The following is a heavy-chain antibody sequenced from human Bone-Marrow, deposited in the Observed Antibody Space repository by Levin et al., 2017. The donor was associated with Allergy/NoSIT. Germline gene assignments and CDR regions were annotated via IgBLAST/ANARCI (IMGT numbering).Heavy chain of an antibody. CDR1: GGTFSSYA. J-gene: IGHJ4*02. Sequence: PAASVKVSCKASGGTFSSYAISWVRQAPGQGLEWMGGIIPIFGTANYAQKFQGRVTITADESTSTAYMELSSLRSEDTAVYYCARGYYDFWSGYSVGFDYWGQGTLVTVSS. D-gene: IGHD3-3*01. CDR2: IIPIFGTA. V-gene: IGHV1-69*13. CDR3: ARGYYDFWSGYSVGFDY.